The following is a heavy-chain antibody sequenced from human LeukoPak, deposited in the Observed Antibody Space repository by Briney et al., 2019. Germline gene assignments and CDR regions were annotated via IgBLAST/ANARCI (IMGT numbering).Heavy chain of an antibody. V-gene: IGHV3-9*01. CDR2: ISWNSGSI. CDR1: GFTFDDYA. J-gene: IGHJ4*02. Sequence: PGGSLRLSCAASGFTFDDYAMHWVRQAPGKGLEWVSGISWNSGSIGYADSVKGRFTISRDNAKNSLYLQMNSLRAEDTALYYCAKDTNYDILTGYYYFDYWGQGTLVTVSS. D-gene: IGHD3-9*01. CDR3: AKDTNYDILTGYYYFDY.